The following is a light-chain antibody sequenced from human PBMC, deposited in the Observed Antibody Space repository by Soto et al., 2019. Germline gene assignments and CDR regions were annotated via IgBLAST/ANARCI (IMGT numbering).Light chain of an antibody. Sequence: EIVLTQSPATLSLSPGERATLSCRASQSVSTYLSLYQQKPGQAPRLLIYDASNRATGIPARFSGSGSGTDFTLTISSLEPEDFVVYYCQQRSNWPRTFGQGTKVDI. CDR3: QQRSNWPRT. CDR1: QSVSTY. J-gene: IGKJ1*01. CDR2: DAS. V-gene: IGKV3-11*01.